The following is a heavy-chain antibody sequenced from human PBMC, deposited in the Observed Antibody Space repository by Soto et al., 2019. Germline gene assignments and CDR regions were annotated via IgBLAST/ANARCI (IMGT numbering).Heavy chain of an antibody. Sequence: GGSLRLSCVASGFTLSSYSMNWVRQAPGKGLEWVSSISSRSSYLYYADSVKGRFSISRDNAKNSLFLQMNNLRAEDTAVYYCARDGRSGNDYFYFFYTDVWGKGTTVTVSS. CDR1: GFTLSSYS. J-gene: IGHJ6*03. CDR3: ARDGRSGNDYFYFFYTDV. V-gene: IGHV3-21*01. CDR2: ISSRSSYL. D-gene: IGHD2-15*01.